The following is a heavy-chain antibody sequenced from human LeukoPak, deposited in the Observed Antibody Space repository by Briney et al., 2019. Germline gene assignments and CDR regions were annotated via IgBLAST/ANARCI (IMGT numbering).Heavy chain of an antibody. V-gene: IGHV3-7*01. CDR3: ANNLGSGQFVY. Sequence: GGSLRLSCAASGFTFISYWMSWVRQAPGRGLEWAANIKQDGSEKYYVDSVKGRFTISRDNAKNSLYLQMNSLRAEDTAVYYCANNLGSGQFVYWGQGTLVTVSS. D-gene: IGHD2-15*01. CDR1: GFTFISYW. J-gene: IGHJ4*02. CDR2: IKQDGSEK.